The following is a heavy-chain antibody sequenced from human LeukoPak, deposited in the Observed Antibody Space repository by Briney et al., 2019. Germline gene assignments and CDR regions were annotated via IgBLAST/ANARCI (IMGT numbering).Heavy chain of an antibody. CDR1: GGTFSSYA. CDR3: ARTLYSSSSFWFDP. CDR2: IIPIFGTA. D-gene: IGHD6-6*01. V-gene: IGHV1-69*05. J-gene: IGHJ5*02. Sequence: GSSVKVSCKASGGTFSSYAISWVQQAPGQGLEWMGGIIPIFGTATYAQKFQGRVTITTDESTSTAYMELSGLRSEDTAVYYCARTLYSSSSFWFDPWGQGTLVTVSS.